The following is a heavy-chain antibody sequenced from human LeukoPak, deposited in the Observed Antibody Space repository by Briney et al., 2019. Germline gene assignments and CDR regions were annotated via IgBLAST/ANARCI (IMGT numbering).Heavy chain of an antibody. Sequence: GESLKISCKGSGYSFTDYWIGWVRRMPGRGLEWVGIMYPGNSDTRYSPSFQGQVTISADKSITTAYLQWSSLKASGTAMYYCARQRILPGSWYYSDYWGQGTLVTVSS. V-gene: IGHV5-51*01. J-gene: IGHJ4*02. CDR3: ARQRILPGSWYYSDY. CDR1: GYSFTDYW. D-gene: IGHD6-13*01. CDR2: MYPGNSDT.